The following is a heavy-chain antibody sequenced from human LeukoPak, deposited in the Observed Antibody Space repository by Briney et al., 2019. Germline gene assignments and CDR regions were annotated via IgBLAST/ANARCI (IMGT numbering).Heavy chain of an antibody. CDR1: GGSISSGGYY. J-gene: IGHJ6*02. V-gene: IGHV4-31*03. Sequence: SETLSLTCTVSGGSISSGGYYWSWIRQHPGKGLEWIGYIYYSGSTYYNPSLKSRVTISVDTSKNQFSLKLSSVTAADTAVYYCARGLRVTNYYYYGMDVWGQGTTVTVSS. CDR2: IYYSGST. CDR3: ARGLRVTNYYYYGMDV. D-gene: IGHD2-21*02.